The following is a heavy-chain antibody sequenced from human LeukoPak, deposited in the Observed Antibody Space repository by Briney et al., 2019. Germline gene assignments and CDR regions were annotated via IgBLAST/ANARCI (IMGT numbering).Heavy chain of an antibody. CDR2: IYNSGHT. CDR3: ARAAVTTSRYFQR. Sequence: SETLSLTCTVSGGSISNYYWSWIRQPPGKGLEWIGYIYNSGHTNYNPSLKSRVTISEDTSKNQLSLKLSSVTAADTAVYYCARAAVTTSRYFQRWGQGTLVTVSS. V-gene: IGHV4-59*13. D-gene: IGHD4-17*01. CDR1: GGSISNYY. J-gene: IGHJ1*01.